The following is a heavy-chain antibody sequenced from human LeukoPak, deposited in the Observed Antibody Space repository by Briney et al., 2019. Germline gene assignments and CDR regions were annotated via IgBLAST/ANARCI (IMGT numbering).Heavy chain of an antibody. J-gene: IGHJ4*02. Sequence: PAGGSLRLSCAASGFTFSSYGMPWVRQAPGKGLEWVCSISNNQGKTYYADSVLGRFTISRDSSENTVSLQMNNLRVEDTGLYFCAKDHPSSGWPAFDSWGQGTLITVSS. CDR2: ISNNQGKT. D-gene: IGHD6-19*01. CDR3: AKDHPSSGWPAFDS. CDR1: GFTFSSYG. V-gene: IGHV3-23*01.